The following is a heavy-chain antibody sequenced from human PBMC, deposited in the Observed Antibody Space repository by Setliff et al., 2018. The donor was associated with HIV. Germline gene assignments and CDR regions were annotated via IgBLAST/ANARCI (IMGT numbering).Heavy chain of an antibody. CDR1: GYTFTSYH. Sequence: GASVKVSCKASGYTFTSYHMYWVRQAPGQGLEWMGSIIPMLGATKYAQGFQSRVTITADRSTSTVHMELRSLRSEDTAVYYCARELKGVYDSWSSSDPPYYFDNWGQGTLVTVSS. V-gene: IGHV1-46*01. CDR3: ARELKGVYDSWSSSDPPYYFDN. J-gene: IGHJ4*02. D-gene: IGHD3-3*01. CDR2: IIPMLGAT.